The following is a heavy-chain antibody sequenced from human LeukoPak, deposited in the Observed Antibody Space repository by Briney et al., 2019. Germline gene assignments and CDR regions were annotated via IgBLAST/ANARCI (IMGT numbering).Heavy chain of an antibody. D-gene: IGHD3-10*02. J-gene: IGHJ5*02. CDR2: ISYDGSNK. CDR1: GFTFSSYG. V-gene: IGHV3-30*03. CDR3: SVRGGRNWFDH. Sequence: GGSLRLSCSASGFTFSSYGMHWGRQAPGKGLEWVAVISYDGSNKYYADSVKGRFTISRDNSKNTLYLQMNSMRAEETAVYYCSVRGGRNWFDHWGQGTLVTVSS.